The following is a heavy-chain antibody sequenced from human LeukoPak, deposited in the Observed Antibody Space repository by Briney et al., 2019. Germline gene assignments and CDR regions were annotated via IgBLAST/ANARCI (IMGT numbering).Heavy chain of an antibody. CDR1: GGSISSGGYY. V-gene: IGHV4-31*03. J-gene: IGHJ5*02. CDR2: IYYSGST. CDR3: ARGPPIWSGTNWFDP. Sequence: PSETLSLTCTVSGGSISSGGYYWSWIRQHPGKGLEWIGYIYYSGSTYYNPSLKSRVTISVDTSKNQFSLKLSSVTAADTAVYYCARGPPIWSGTNWFDPWGQGTLVTVSS. D-gene: IGHD3-3*01.